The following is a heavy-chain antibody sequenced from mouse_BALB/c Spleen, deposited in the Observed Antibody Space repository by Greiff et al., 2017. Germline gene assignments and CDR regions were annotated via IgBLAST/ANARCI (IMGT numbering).Heavy chain of an antibody. CDR3: AREDASNYDSSPDY. CDR1: GYTFTGYY. V-gene: IGHV1-84*02. Sequence: QVQLQQSGPELAKPGASVKISCKASGYTFTGYYINWVKQRPGQGLEWIGWIYPGSGNTKYNQKFKGKATLTADTSSSTAYMQLSSLTSEDTAVYYCAREDASNYDSSPDYWGQGTTLTVSS. D-gene: IGHD1-1*01. J-gene: IGHJ2*01. CDR2: IYPGSGNT.